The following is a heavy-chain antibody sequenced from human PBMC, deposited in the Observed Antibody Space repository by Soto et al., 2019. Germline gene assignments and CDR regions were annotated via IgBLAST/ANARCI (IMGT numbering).Heavy chain of an antibody. D-gene: IGHD2-15*01. CDR1: GGSISSSSYY. CDR2: IYYSGST. V-gene: IGHV4-39*01. J-gene: IGHJ6*03. CDR3: AREYCSGGSCYLGVYYYYYMDV. Sequence: QLQLQESGPGLVKPSETLSLTCTVSGGSISSSSYYWGWIRQPPGKELEWIGSIYYSGSTYYNPSLKSRVTISVDTSKNQFSLKLSSVTAADTAVYYCAREYCSGGSCYLGVYYYYYMDVWGKGTTVTVSS.